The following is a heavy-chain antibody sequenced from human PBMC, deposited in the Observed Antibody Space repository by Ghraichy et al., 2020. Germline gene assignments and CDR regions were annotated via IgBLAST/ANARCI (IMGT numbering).Heavy chain of an antibody. CDR1: GFTFNLYA. Sequence: LSLPCAASGFTFNLYAMHWVRQVPGKGLEWVTCISYDGNDEFYAESVKGRFTVSRDNSKNILYLQMNSLRPEDTAVYYCARDGRSGNDWGLHFDLWGRGTLVTVSS. CDR2: ISYDGNDE. CDR3: ARDGRSGNDWGLHFDL. D-gene: IGHD5-12*01. V-gene: IGHV3-30-3*01. J-gene: IGHJ2*01.